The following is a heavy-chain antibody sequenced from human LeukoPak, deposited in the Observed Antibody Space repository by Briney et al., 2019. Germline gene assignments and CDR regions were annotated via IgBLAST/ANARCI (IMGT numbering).Heavy chain of an antibody. CDR3: ARDHNDILTGYYYYYTMDV. CDR2: INPSGGST. V-gene: IGHV1-46*01. D-gene: IGHD3-9*01. Sequence: EASVKVSCKASGYPFSRYYIHWVRQAPGQGLEWLGLINPSGGSTAYAQRFQGRVTMTRDTSTSTVYMELTSLRSEDTAVYYCARDHNDILTGYYYYYTMDVWGQGTTVTVSS. CDR1: GYPFSRYY. J-gene: IGHJ6*02.